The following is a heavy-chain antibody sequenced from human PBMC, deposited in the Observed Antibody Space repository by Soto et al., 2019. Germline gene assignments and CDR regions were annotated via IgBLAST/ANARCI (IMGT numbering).Heavy chain of an antibody. Sequence: HPGGSLRLSCAASGFTFSSYGMHWVRQAPGKGLEWVAVISYDGSDKYYADSVKGRLTISRDDSKNTLYLQMNSLRAEDTAVYYCAKTAGYDYVWGSSGLDPWGQGTLVTVSS. CDR2: ISYDGSDK. CDR1: GFTFSSYG. V-gene: IGHV3-30*18. D-gene: IGHD3-16*01. J-gene: IGHJ5*02. CDR3: AKTAGYDYVWGSSGLDP.